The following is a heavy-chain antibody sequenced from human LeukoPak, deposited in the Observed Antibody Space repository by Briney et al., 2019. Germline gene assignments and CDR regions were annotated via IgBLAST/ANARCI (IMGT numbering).Heavy chain of an antibody. Sequence: GRSLRLSCAVSGFTFDDYAMHWVRQAPGKGLEWVSGISWNSGSIDYADSVKGRFTISRDNAKNSLYLQMNSLRAEDTALYYCAKDMKGYYCSSTSCYGGTDVWGQGTTVTV. J-gene: IGHJ6*02. D-gene: IGHD2-2*01. CDR2: ISWNSGSI. CDR1: GFTFDDYA. V-gene: IGHV3-9*01. CDR3: AKDMKGYYCSSTSCYGGTDV.